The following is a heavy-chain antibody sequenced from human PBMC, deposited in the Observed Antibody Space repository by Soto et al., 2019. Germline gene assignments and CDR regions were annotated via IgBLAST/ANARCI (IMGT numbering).Heavy chain of an antibody. J-gene: IGHJ1*01. CDR1: GFNFEDYA. CDR2: VNWNSGKI. CDR3: EKAGCSDTSCHFWALAN. D-gene: IGHD2-15*01. Sequence: EVLLVESGGGLGQPGRSLRLSCSGSGFNFEDYAMHWVRQVPGKGLEWVSSVNWNSGKILYAESMEGRVTISRDNAQRSVYLQIHDPRIEDTAHYFCEKAGCSDTSCHFWALANWGPGTLVTVSS. V-gene: IGHV3-9*01.